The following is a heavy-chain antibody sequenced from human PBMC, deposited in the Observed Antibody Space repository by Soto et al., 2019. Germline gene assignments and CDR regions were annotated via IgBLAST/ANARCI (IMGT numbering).Heavy chain of an antibody. CDR3: AKVYRSPADDFWSGYYSPSWLAFDY. D-gene: IGHD3-3*01. V-gene: IGHV3-23*01. CDR1: GFTFSSYA. CDR2: ISGSGGST. J-gene: IGHJ4*02. Sequence: GGSLRLSCAASGFTFSSYAMSWVRQAPGKGLEWVSAISGSGGSTYYADSVKGRFTISRDNSKNTLYLQMNSLRAEDTAVYYCAKVYRSPADDFWSGYYSPSWLAFDYWGQGTLVTVSS.